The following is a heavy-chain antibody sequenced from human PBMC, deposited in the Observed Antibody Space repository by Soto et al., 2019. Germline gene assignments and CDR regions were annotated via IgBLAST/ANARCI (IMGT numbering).Heavy chain of an antibody. V-gene: IGHV3-30*18. CDR2: VSYDGNHK. J-gene: IGHJ6*02. CDR1: GFTFRSFG. D-gene: IGHD6-13*01. CDR3: SKEVGQQLGLNYGLVV. Sequence: QVQLVESGGGVIQPGTSLSLSCGSSGFTFRSFGMYWVRQAPGKGLEWVAVVSYDGNHKYYADSVQGRFTVSRDNAKNTRSLQMNRRRREDTAVYYCSKEVGQQLGLNYGLVVWGQGPTVTVSS.